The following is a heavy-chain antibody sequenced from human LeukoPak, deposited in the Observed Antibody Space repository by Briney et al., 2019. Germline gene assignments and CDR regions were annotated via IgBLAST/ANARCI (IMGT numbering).Heavy chain of an antibody. CDR3: ARAMGDYYDSSVFY. CDR1: GGTFSSYA. CDR2: IIPIFGTA. D-gene: IGHD3-22*01. Sequence: ASVKVSCKASGGTFSSYAISWVRQAPGQGLEWMGGIIPIFGTANYAQKFQGRVTITADESTSTAYMELSSLRSEDTVVYYCARAMGDYYDSSVFYWGQGTLVTVSS. V-gene: IGHV1-69*13. J-gene: IGHJ4*02.